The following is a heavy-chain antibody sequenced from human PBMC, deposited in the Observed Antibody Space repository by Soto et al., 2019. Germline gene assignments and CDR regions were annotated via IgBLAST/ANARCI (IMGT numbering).Heavy chain of an antibody. Sequence: SVKVSCKASGGTFSSYAISWVRQAPGQGLEWMGGIIPIFGTANYAQKFQGRVTITADESTSTAYMELSSLRSEDTAVYYCARGLSDDILSGPRIYFYDYGMDVWGQGTRVTVTS. CDR1: GGTFSSYA. V-gene: IGHV1-69*13. J-gene: IGHJ6*02. CDR2: IIPIFGTA. CDR3: ARGLSDDILSGPRIYFYDYGMDV. D-gene: IGHD3-9*01.